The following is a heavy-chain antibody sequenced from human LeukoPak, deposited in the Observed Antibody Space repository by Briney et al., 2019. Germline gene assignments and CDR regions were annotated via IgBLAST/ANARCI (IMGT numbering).Heavy chain of an antibody. Sequence: GGSLRLSCAASRFTFSSYAMHWVRQAPGKGLEWVAVIPYDGSNKYYADSVKGRFTISRDNAENSLYLQMNSLRAEDTAVYYCARGHSSGYYPKYWGQGTLVTVSS. D-gene: IGHD3-22*01. CDR1: RFTFSSYA. J-gene: IGHJ4*02. CDR3: ARGHSSGYYPKY. CDR2: IPYDGSNK. V-gene: IGHV3-30*04.